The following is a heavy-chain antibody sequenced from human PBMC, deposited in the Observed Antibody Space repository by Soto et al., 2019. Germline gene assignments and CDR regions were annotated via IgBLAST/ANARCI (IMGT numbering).Heavy chain of an antibody. V-gene: IGHV1-3*01. D-gene: IGHD6-13*01. J-gene: IGHJ6*02. Sequence: QVQLVQSGAEVKKPGASVKVSCKASGYTFTSYAMQWVRQAPGQRLERMGWINAGNGNTKYSQKFQGRVTITRDTSASTAYMELSSLRSEDTAVYYCASRLVAAAGTDYYYGMDVWGQGTTVTVSS. CDR1: GYTFTSYA. CDR2: INAGNGNT. CDR3: ASRLVAAAGTDYYYGMDV.